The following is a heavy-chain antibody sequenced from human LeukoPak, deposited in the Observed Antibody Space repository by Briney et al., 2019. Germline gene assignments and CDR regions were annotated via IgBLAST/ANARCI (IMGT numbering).Heavy chain of an antibody. D-gene: IGHD3-9*01. V-gene: IGHV4-4*07. CDR1: GGSISSYY. CDR2: IYTSGST. Sequence: SETLSLTCTVSGGSISSYYWSWIRQPAGKGLEWIGRIYTSGSTNYNPSLKSRVTMSVDTSKNQLSLKLSSVTAANTAVYYCAREHNYDILTGYYVNWFDPWGQGTLVTVSS. CDR3: AREHNYDILTGYYVNWFDP. J-gene: IGHJ5*02.